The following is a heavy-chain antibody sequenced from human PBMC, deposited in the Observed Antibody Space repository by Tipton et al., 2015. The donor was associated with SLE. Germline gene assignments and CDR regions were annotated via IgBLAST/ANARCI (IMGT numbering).Heavy chain of an antibody. J-gene: IGHJ5*02. CDR3: AGVTTNVDP. Sequence: TLSLTCSVSGASLSNDGHYWSWIRHHPGKGLEWIGYIYYSGSTYYNPSLKSRLSISVDTSKNQFSLNLRYVTAADTAVYYCAGVTTNVDPWGQGTLVTVSS. CDR2: IYYSGST. V-gene: IGHV4-31*03. CDR1: GASLSNDGHY. D-gene: IGHD4-11*01.